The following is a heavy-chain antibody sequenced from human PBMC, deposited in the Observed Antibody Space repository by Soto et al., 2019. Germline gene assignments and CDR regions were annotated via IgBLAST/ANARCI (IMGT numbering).Heavy chain of an antibody. CDR2: INHSGST. D-gene: IGHD3-16*02. CDR1: GGSFSGYY. Sequence: SETLSLTCAVYGGSFSGYYWSWIRQPPGKGLEWIGEINHSGSTNYNPSLKSRVTISVDTSKNQFSLKLSSVTAADTAVYYCARSSRPRVWGSCRAYYFDYWGQGTLVTVSS. V-gene: IGHV4-34*01. CDR3: ARSSRPRVWGSCRAYYFDY. J-gene: IGHJ4*02.